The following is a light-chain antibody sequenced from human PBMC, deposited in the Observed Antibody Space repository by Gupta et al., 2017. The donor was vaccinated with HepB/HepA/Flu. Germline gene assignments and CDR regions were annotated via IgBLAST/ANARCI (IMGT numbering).Light chain of an antibody. CDR1: QSVSSSY. V-gene: IGKV3-20*01. J-gene: IGKJ1*01. CDR3: QQYGSSLTWT. CDR2: GAS. Sequence: EIVLTQSPGTLSLSPGERATLSCRASQSVSSSYLAWYQQKPGQAPRLLIYGASSRATGIPDRFSGSGSGKYXTLTISXREQEDFAVYYCQQYGSSLTWTFGXGTKVEIK.